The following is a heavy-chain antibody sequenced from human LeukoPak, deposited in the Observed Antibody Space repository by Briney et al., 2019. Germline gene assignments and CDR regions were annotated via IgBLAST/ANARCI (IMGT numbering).Heavy chain of an antibody. CDR2: IWYDGSNI. J-gene: IGHJ5*02. Sequence: GGSLRLSCAASGFTFSTYGMHWVHQSPGKGLEWVAVIWYDGSNINYADSVKGRFTISRENSKNTLYLQMNSLRVEDTAVYYCARGGRHYYASGTRGWFDPWGQGTLVTVSS. CDR3: ARGGRHYYASGTRGWFDP. V-gene: IGHV3-33*01. CDR1: GFTFSTYG. D-gene: IGHD3-10*01.